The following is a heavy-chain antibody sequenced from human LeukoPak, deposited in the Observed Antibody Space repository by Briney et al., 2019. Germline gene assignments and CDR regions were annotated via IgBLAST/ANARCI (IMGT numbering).Heavy chain of an antibody. CDR2: ISWNSGSI. CDR1: GFTFDDYA. D-gene: IGHD3-22*01. J-gene: IGHJ4*02. Sequence: PGGSLRLSCAASGFTFDDYAMHWVRQAPGKGLKWVSGISWNSGSIGYADSVKGRFTISRDNAKNSLYLQMNSLRAEDTALYYCAKDIGYDSSGFLDYWGQGTLVTVSS. CDR3: AKDIGYDSSGFLDY. V-gene: IGHV3-9*01.